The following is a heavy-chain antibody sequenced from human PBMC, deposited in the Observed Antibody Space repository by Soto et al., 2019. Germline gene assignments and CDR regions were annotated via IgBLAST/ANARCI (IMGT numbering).Heavy chain of an antibody. D-gene: IGHD6-6*01. Sequence: EVQLLESGGGLVQPGGSLRLSCAASGFTFTTSAMTWVRQAPGKGLEWVSHITDTGGGTYYADSVKGRFTISRDNSKNTLYLQMNSLRAEDTALYFCARVHTAARLYYSLDVWGQGTTVTVSS. V-gene: IGHV3-23*01. CDR3: ARVHTAARLYYSLDV. CDR2: ITDTGGGT. J-gene: IGHJ6*02. CDR1: GFTFTTSA.